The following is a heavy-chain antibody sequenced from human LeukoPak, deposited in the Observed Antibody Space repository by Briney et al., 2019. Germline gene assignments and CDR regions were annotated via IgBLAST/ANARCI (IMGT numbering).Heavy chain of an antibody. Sequence: PGRSLRLSCAASGFTFDDYAMHWVRQTPGKGLEWVSGISWNSGSIGYADSVKGRFTISRDNAKNSLNLQMNSLRAEDTAVYYCATSSNAPGNHWGQGTLVTVSS. CDR3: ATSSNAPGNH. CDR2: ISWNSGSI. CDR1: GFTFDDYA. D-gene: IGHD2-2*01. V-gene: IGHV3-9*01. J-gene: IGHJ5*02.